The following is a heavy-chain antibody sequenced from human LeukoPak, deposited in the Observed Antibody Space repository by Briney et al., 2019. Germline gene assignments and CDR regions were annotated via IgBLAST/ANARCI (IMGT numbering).Heavy chain of an antibody. D-gene: IGHD6-6*01. CDR1: GFTFGDYA. CDR3: TIDIEYEGYFDY. J-gene: IGHJ4*02. Sequence: GGSLRLSCTASGFTFGDYAMSWVRQAPGKGLEWVGFIRSKAYGGTTEYAASVKGRFTISRDDSKSIAYLQMNSLKTEDTAVYYCTIDIEYEGYFDYWGQGTLVTVSS. V-gene: IGHV3-49*04. CDR2: IRSKAYGGTT.